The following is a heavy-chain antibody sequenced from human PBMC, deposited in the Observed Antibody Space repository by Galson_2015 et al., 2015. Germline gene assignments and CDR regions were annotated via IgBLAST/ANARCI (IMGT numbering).Heavy chain of an antibody. CDR1: EFTFSSYY. CDR3: ARQILDYDFWSGYYPTNFDY. J-gene: IGHJ4*02. Sequence: SLRLSGAASEFTFSSYYMSWVRQAPGKGLEWVSSISSTTTYIYYADSVKGRFTISRDNAKNSLYLQMNSLGAEDTAVYYCARQILDYDFWSGYYPTNFDYWGQGTLVTVPS. CDR2: ISSTTTYI. D-gene: IGHD3-3*01. V-gene: IGHV3-21*01.